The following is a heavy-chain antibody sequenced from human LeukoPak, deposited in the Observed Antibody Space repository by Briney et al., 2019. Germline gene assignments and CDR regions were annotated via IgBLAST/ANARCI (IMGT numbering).Heavy chain of an antibody. D-gene: IGHD7-27*01. CDR3: SRELAWGPADY. CDR1: GDSFSSNSAA. J-gene: IGHJ4*02. CDR2: TYYRSGWYN. Sequence: SQTLSLTCAISGDSFSSNSAAWGWIRQSPSRGLEWLGRTYYRSGWYNDYALSVESRININPDTSKNQVSLQLTSVTPEDTAVYYCSRELAWGPADYWGQGTLVTVSS. V-gene: IGHV6-1*01.